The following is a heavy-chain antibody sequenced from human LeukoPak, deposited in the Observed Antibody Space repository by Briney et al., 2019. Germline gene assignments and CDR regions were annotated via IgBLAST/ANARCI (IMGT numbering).Heavy chain of an antibody. CDR1: GFTFSRHW. CDR2: INQDGSGK. Sequence: PGGSLRLSCATSGFTFSRHWMSWVRQAPGKGLEWAANINQDGSGKYYVDSVKGRFTISRDNAKNSLYLQMNSLRSEDTAIYYCAEGTTGWGQGTLVTVSS. D-gene: IGHD1-1*01. J-gene: IGHJ1*01. V-gene: IGHV3-7*01. CDR3: AEGTTG.